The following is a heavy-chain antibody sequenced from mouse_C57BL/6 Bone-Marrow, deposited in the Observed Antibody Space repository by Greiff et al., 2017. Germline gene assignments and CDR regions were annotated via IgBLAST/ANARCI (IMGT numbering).Heavy chain of an antibody. J-gene: IGHJ3*01. D-gene: IGHD6-2*01. CDR3: ARLSPFAY. Sequence: EVQGVESGGDLVKPGGSLKLSCAASGFTFSSYGMSWVRQTPDKRLEWVATISSGGSYTYYPDSVKGRFTISRDNAKNTLYLQMSSLKSEDTAMYYCARLSPFAYWGQGTLVTVSA. V-gene: IGHV5-6*01. CDR1: GFTFSSYG. CDR2: ISSGGSYT.